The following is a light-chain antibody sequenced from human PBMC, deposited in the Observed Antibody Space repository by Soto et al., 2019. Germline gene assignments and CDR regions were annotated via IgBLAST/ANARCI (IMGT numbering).Light chain of an antibody. V-gene: IGKV3-15*01. J-gene: IGKJ2*01. CDR3: QQYNNWPPLMYT. CDR2: GAS. Sequence: EIVMTQSPATLSVSPGERATLSCRASQSVSSNLAWYQQKTGQAPRLLIYGASTRATGIPARFSGSGSGTEYKLTISSLQSEDFAVYYCQQYNNWPPLMYTFGQGTKLEIK. CDR1: QSVSSN.